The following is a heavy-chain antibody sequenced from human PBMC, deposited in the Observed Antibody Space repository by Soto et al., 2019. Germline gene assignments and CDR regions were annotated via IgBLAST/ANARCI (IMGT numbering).Heavy chain of an antibody. Sequence: ASVMVSCKASGGTFSSYAISWVRQAPGQGLEWMGGIIPIFGTANYAQKFQGRVTITADKSTSTAYMELSSLRSEDTAVYYCATRAGADAFDIWGQGTMVTVSS. CDR1: GGTFSSYA. J-gene: IGHJ3*02. CDR3: ATRAGADAFDI. V-gene: IGHV1-69*06. CDR2: IIPIFGTA. D-gene: IGHD3-10*01.